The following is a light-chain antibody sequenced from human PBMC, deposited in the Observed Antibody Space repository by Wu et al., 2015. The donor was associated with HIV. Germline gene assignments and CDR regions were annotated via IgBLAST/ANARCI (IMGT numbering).Light chain of an antibody. V-gene: IGKV3D-20*02. CDR1: QRVNSKY. J-gene: IGKJ5*01. CDR2: GSS. CDR3: QQSNNWPLT. Sequence: EIVLTQSPGTLSLSPGERATLSCRASQRVNSKYLAWYQQKFGQAPRLLIYGSSIRATGIPDRFSGSGSGTDFSLTISRLEPEDFAVYYCQQSNNWPLTFGQGTRLEIK.